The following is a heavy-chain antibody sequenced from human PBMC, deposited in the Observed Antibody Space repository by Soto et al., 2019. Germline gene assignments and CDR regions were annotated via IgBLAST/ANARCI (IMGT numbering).Heavy chain of an antibody. Sequence: QVQLVESGGGVVQPGRSPRLSCAASGFTFSSYAMHWVRQAPGKGLEWVAVISYDGSNKYYADSVKGRFTISRDNSKNTLYLQMNSLRAEDTAVYYCARGADAFDIWGQGTMVTVSS. CDR2: ISYDGSNK. CDR1: GFTFSSYA. J-gene: IGHJ3*02. CDR3: ARGADAFDI. V-gene: IGHV3-30-3*01. D-gene: IGHD3-10*01.